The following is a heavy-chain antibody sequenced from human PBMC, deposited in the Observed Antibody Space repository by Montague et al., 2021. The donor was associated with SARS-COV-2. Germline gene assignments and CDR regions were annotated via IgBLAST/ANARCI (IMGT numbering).Heavy chain of an antibody. D-gene: IGHD3-22*01. CDR2: INNNGST. CDR1: GGSFSGHY. CDR3: ARGRIEVSMIVVVLTGASYYMDV. Sequence: SETLSLTCAVYGGSFSGHYWSWIRQPPGKGLEWIGEINNNGSTDHNPSLRSRVTISVDTSKNQFSLTLHSVTAADTAVYYCARGRIEVSMIVVVLTGASYYMDVWGKGTTVTVAS. V-gene: IGHV4-34*01. J-gene: IGHJ6*03.